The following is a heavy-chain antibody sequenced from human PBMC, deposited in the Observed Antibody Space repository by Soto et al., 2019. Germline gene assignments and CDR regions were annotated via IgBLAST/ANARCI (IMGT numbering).Heavy chain of an antibody. J-gene: IGHJ4*02. D-gene: IGHD6-19*01. V-gene: IGHV4-59*01. Sequence: SETLSLTCTVSGGSMSSYYWSWLRQPPGKGLEWIGYIYYNGNTDYNPSLKTRVTMSVDTSKNQFSLNLRSVTAADTAVYYCARGGWYLDYWGQGTLVTVSS. CDR1: GGSMSSYY. CDR2: IYYNGNT. CDR3: ARGGWYLDY.